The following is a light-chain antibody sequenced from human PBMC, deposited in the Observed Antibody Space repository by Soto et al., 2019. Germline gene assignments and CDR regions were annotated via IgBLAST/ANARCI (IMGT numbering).Light chain of an antibody. Sequence: QSVLTQPPSASGSPGQSVTISCTGTSSDVGAYNYVSWYQQHAGKAPKLVICEVTKRPSGVPDRFSGSKSANTASLTVSGLQAEDEADYYCSSFASSNTWVFGGGTKLTVL. J-gene: IGLJ3*02. CDR1: SSDVGAYNY. CDR2: EVT. CDR3: SSFASSNTWV. V-gene: IGLV2-8*01.